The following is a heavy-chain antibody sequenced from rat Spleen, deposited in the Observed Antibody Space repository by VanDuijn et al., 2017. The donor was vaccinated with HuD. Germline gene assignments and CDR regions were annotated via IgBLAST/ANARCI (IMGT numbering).Heavy chain of an antibody. D-gene: IGHD1-9*01. V-gene: IGHV2-15*01. J-gene: IGHJ3*01. CDR1: GFSLTSYS. CDR2: IWGDGST. Sequence: QVQLKESGPGLVQPSETLSLTCTVSGFSLTSYSVSWVRQPPGKGLEWMGGIWGDGSTDYNSALKSRLSISRDTSKSQVFLKMNNLQTEDTAMYFCARAHTTGIRDWLAYWGQGTLVTVSS. CDR3: ARAHTTGIRDWLAY.